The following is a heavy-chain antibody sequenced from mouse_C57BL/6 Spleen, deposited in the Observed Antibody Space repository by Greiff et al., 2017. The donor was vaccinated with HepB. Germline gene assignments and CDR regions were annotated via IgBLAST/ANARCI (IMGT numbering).Heavy chain of an antibody. CDR3: ARGIITTVVATEDFDY. J-gene: IGHJ2*01. V-gene: IGHV1-81*01. Sequence: VQLQQSGAELARPGASVKLSCKASGYTFTSYGISWVKQRTGQGLEWIGEIYPRSGNTYYNEKFKGKATLTADKSSSTAYMELRSLTSEDAAVYFCARGIITTVVATEDFDYWGQGTTLTVSS. CDR1: GYTFTSYG. CDR2: IYPRSGNT. D-gene: IGHD1-1*01.